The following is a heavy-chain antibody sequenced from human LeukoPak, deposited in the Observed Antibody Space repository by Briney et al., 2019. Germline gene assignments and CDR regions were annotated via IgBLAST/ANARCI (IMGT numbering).Heavy chain of an antibody. J-gene: IGHJ5*02. CDR1: GFTFSSYW. D-gene: IGHD6-6*01. CDR2: IKQDGSEE. CDR3: ARDIGLRKAAPPGWFDP. Sequence: GGSLRLSCAASGFTFSSYWMSWVRQAPGKGLEWVASIKQDGSEEYCVDSVKGRFTISRDNANNSLYLQMNSLRADDTAVYYCARDIGLRKAAPPGWFDPWGQGALVTVSS. V-gene: IGHV3-7*01.